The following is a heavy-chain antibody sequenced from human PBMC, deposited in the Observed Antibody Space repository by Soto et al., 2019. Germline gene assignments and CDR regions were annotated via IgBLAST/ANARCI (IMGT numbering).Heavy chain of an antibody. CDR2: IYYSGST. J-gene: IGHJ6*02. CDR1: GGSISSGGYY. V-gene: IGHV4-31*03. Sequence: QVQLQESGPGLVKPSQTLSLTCTGSGGSISSGGYYWSWIRQHPGKGLEWIGYIYYSGSTYYNPSLKSRVTISVDTSKNQFPLKTSSVTAADTAGYYCARDPRPITGTNGVQDVWGQGTTVTVS. D-gene: IGHD1-7*01. CDR3: ARDPRPITGTNGVQDV.